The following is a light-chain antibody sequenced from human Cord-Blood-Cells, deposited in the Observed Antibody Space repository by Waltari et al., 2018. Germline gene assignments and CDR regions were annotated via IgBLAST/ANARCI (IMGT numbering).Light chain of an antibody. Sequence: NFMLTQPHSVSESPGKTVTISCTRSSGSIASNYVQWYQQRPGSAPTTVVYEDNQRPSGVPDRFSGSIDSSSNSASLTIVGVKTDDEADYYCQSYDSSNQVFGGGTKLTVL. CDR2: EDN. CDR1: SGSIASNY. J-gene: IGLJ3*02. V-gene: IGLV6-57*03. CDR3: QSYDSSNQV.